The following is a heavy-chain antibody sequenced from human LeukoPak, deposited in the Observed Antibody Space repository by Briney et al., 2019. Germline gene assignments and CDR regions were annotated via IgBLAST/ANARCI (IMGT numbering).Heavy chain of an antibody. CDR2: ISTTANSI. D-gene: IGHD5-12*01. Sequence: GGSLRLSCAASGFTFSSYEMNWVRQAPGKGLEWISYISTTANSIYYADSVKGRFTISRDSAKNSLYLQMSSLRAEDTAVYYCAGPVNYGGYDYYYYGMDVWGKGTTVTVSS. CDR1: GFTFSSYE. V-gene: IGHV3-48*03. CDR3: AGPVNYGGYDYYYYGMDV. J-gene: IGHJ6*04.